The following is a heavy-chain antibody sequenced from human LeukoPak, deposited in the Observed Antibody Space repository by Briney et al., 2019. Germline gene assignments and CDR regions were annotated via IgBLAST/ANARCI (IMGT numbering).Heavy chain of an antibody. J-gene: IGHJ6*02. Sequence: ASVKVSCKASGYTFTGYYMHWVRQAPGQGLEWMGWINPNSGGTNYAQKFQGRVTMTRDTSISTAYMELSRLRSDGTAVYYCAVVPAAIRSYYYGMDVWGQGTTVTVSS. D-gene: IGHD2-2*01. CDR2: INPNSGGT. V-gene: IGHV1-2*02. CDR3: AVVPAAIRSYYYGMDV. CDR1: GYTFTGYY.